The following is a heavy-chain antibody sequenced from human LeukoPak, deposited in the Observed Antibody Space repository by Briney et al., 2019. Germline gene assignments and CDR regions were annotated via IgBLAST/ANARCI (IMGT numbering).Heavy chain of an antibody. CDR1: GGSISSSSYY. D-gene: IGHD3-10*01. CDR2: IYYSGST. Sequence: SETLSLTCTVSGGSISSSSYYWGWIRQPPGTGLEWIGSIYYSGSTYYNPSLKSRVTISVDASKNQFSLKLSSVTAADTAVYYCARHLQFGEQDYMDVWGKGTTVTVSS. V-gene: IGHV4-39*01. CDR3: ARHLQFGEQDYMDV. J-gene: IGHJ6*03.